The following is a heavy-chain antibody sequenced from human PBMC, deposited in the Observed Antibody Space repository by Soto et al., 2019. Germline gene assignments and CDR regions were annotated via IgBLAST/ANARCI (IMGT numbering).Heavy chain of an antibody. D-gene: IGHD4-4*01. J-gene: IGHJ4*02. CDR3: ARPRTVASTKGYDY. Sequence: AVKVSCKASGGTFSSYAISWVRQAPGQGLEWMGQIIPIFGTISHAQNFQGRITITADESTSTAYMELSSLRSDDTAVYYCARPRTVASTKGYDYWGQGTLVTVSS. V-gene: IGHV1-69*13. CDR1: GGTFSSYA. CDR2: IIPIFGTI.